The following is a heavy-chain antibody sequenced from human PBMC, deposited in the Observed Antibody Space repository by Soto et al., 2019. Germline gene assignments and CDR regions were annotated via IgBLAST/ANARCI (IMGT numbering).Heavy chain of an antibody. CDR2: ISWDGGST. J-gene: IGHJ4*02. V-gene: IGHV3-43D*03. D-gene: IGHD5-18*01. Sequence: GGSLRLPCAASGFTFDDYAMHWVRQAPGKGLEWVSLISWDGGSTYYADSVKGRFTISRDNSKNSLYLQMNSLRAEDTALYYCAKAGGSGYSYGYYFDYWGQGTLVTVSS. CDR3: AKAGGSGYSYGYYFDY. CDR1: GFTFDDYA.